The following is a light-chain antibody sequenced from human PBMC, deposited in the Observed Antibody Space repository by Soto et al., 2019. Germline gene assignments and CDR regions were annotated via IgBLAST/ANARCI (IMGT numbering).Light chain of an antibody. V-gene: IGKV1-33*01. CDR2: DSS. CDR1: QDISNY. Sequence: TQMPQSPSSLSSSVGDRVTITVQASQDISNYLNWYQQKPGKAPKLLIYDSSSLESGVPSRFSGSGSGTDFTLTIRCLQPDDFATYYCQQYHTFSIAFGQGTRLEI. J-gene: IGKJ5*01. CDR3: QQYHTFSIA.